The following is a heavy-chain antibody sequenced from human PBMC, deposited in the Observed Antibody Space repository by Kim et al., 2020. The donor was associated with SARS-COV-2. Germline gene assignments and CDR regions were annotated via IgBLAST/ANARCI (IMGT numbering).Heavy chain of an antibody. Sequence: SETLSLTCTVSGGSISSSSYYWGWIRQPPGKGLEWIGSIYYSGSTYYNPSLKSRVTISVDTSKNQFSLKLSSVTAADTAVYYCARVLLPGYSGYEGSFDYWGQGTLVTVSS. D-gene: IGHD5-12*01. J-gene: IGHJ4*02. CDR2: IYYSGST. V-gene: IGHV4-39*07. CDR1: GGSISSSSYY. CDR3: ARVLLPGYSGYEGSFDY.